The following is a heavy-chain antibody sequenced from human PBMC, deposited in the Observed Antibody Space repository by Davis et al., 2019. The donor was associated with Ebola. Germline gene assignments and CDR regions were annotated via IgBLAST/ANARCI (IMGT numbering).Heavy chain of an antibody. CDR2: IHYTGNN. Sequence: MPSETLSLTCTVSGASIRSLYWSWIRQSPGKGLEWIGYIHYTGNNKYNPSLKNRVTMSLDTSKSQFSLKLNSLTAADTAVYYCARDNFALGMGIFDHWGQGTPVTVSP. J-gene: IGHJ4*02. D-gene: IGHD7-27*01. CDR3: ARDNFALGMGIFDH. V-gene: IGHV4-59*11. CDR1: GASIRSLY.